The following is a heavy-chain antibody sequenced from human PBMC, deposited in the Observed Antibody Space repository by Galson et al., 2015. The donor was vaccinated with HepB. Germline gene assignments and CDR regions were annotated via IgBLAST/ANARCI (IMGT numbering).Heavy chain of an antibody. V-gene: IGHV3-23*01. Sequence: SLRLSCAASGFTFSSSSMSWVRQAPGKGLEWVSAISGSGDSTFYADSVRGRFTVSRDNSKSMLYLQMNSLRAEDTAVYYCAKGAALTRRFDYWGQGTLVTVSS. CDR3: AKGAALTRRFDY. D-gene: IGHD6-13*01. CDR1: GFTFSSSS. J-gene: IGHJ4*02. CDR2: ISGSGDST.